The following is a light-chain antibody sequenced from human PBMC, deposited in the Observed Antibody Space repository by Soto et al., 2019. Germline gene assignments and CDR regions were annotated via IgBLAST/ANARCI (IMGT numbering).Light chain of an antibody. CDR1: QSISSW. Sequence: DIQTTQSPSTLSAFVGDRVTITCRASQSISSWLAWYQQKPGKAPNLLIYKASSLESGVPSRFSGSGSGTEFTLTISSLQPDDFATYYCQQYNTYSPTFGQGTKVEIK. J-gene: IGKJ1*01. CDR2: KAS. CDR3: QQYNTYSPT. V-gene: IGKV1-5*03.